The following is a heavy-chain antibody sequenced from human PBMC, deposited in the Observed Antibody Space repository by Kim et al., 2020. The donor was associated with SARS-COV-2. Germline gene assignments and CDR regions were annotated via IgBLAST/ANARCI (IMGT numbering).Heavy chain of an antibody. D-gene: IGHD5-18*01. V-gene: IGHV3-30*01. CDR3: ASPTGYSYGIMTNDY. J-gene: IGHJ4*02. Sequence: DSMKGRFTLSRDNSKNTLYLQMNSLRAEDTAVYYCASPTGYSYGIMTNDYWGQGTLVTVSS.